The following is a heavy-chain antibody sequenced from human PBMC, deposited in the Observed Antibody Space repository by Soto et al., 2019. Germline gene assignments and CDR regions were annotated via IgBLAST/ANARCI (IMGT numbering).Heavy chain of an antibody. D-gene: IGHD3-16*01. CDR3: ATVWHDHLFDH. CDR2: IVPILGSA. CDR1: GGTFSSYA. Sequence: QVQLMQSGAEVKKPGSSVKVSCKASGGTFSSYAISWVRQAPGQGLEWMGGIVPILGSANYAQKFQDRVTITADESTSTAYMELSSLRSEDTAMYYCATVWHDHLFDHWGQGTLVTVSS. J-gene: IGHJ4*02. V-gene: IGHV1-69*11.